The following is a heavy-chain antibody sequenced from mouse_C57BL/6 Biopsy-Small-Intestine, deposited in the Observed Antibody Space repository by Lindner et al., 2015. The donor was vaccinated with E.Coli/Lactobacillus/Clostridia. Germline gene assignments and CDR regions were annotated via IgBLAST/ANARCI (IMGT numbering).Heavy chain of an antibody. Sequence: VQLQESGPELVKPGASVKISCKASGYVFSSFWMNWVKQRPGKGLEWIGRIYPGDGDTNYNGKFKGKATLTADKSSSTAYMQLSSLTSEDSAVYFCARIYDYDGPFAYWGQGTLVTVSA. CDR1: GYVFSSFW. CDR3: ARIYDYDGPFAY. CDR2: IYPGDGDT. J-gene: IGHJ3*01. D-gene: IGHD2-4*01. V-gene: IGHV1-82*01.